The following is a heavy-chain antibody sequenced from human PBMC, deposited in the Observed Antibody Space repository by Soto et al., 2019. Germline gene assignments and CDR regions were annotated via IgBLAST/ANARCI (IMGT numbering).Heavy chain of an antibody. J-gene: IGHJ5*02. Sequence: ASVKVSCKASGYTFTSYDINWVRQATGQGLEWMGWMNPNSGNTGYAQKFQGRVTMTRNTSISTAYMELSSLRSEDTAVYYCARGRGITIFGVVMSNWFDPWGQGTLVTVSS. CDR3: ARGRGITIFGVVMSNWFDP. D-gene: IGHD3-3*01. V-gene: IGHV1-8*01. CDR2: MNPNSGNT. CDR1: GYTFTSYD.